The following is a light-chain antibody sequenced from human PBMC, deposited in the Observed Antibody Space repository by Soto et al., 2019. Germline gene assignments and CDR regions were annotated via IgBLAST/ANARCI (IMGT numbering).Light chain of an antibody. J-gene: IGKJ1*01. V-gene: IGKV3-15*01. CDR1: QSLSSN. Sequence: EIVMPQSPAPLSVSPGERATLSCRASQSLSSNLAWYQQKPGQAPRLLIYGASTRATGIPARFSGSGSGTEFTLTISSLQSEDFAVYYCQQYNDWWTFGQGTKVDIK. CDR2: GAS. CDR3: QQYNDWWT.